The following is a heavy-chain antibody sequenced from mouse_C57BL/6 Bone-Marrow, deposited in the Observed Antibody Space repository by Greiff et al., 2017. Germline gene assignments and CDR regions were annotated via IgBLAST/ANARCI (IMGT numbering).Heavy chain of an antibody. J-gene: IGHJ4*01. CDR2: IDPENGDT. CDR3: TTWWLLSYAMDY. V-gene: IGHV14-4*01. D-gene: IGHD1-1*02. CDR1: GFNIKDDY. Sequence: VQLQQSGAELVRPGASVKLSCTASGFNIKDDYMHWVKQRPEQGLEWIGWIDPENGDTVYASKFQGKATITADTSSNTAYLQLSSLTSEDTAVYYCTTWWLLSYAMDYWGQGTSVTVSS.